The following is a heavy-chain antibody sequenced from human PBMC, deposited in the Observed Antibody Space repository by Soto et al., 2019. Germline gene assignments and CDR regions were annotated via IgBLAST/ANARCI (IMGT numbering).Heavy chain of an antibody. J-gene: IGHJ4*02. V-gene: IGHV1-46*01. Sequence: QVQLVQSGTEVKKPGASVKVSCKASGDTFTDYYIHWVRQAPGQGLEWMGTVNPSGGHTTYAQHFLGRMTMTRDTSTSTLYLELTSLTSEDTAVYYCARGGHVVVVTAALDYWGQGTLVTVSS. CDR3: ARGGHVVVVTAALDY. CDR1: GDTFTDYY. D-gene: IGHD2-21*02. CDR2: VNPSGGHT.